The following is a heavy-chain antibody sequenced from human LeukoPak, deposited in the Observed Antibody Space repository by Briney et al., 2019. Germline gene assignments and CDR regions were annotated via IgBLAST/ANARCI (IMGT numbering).Heavy chain of an antibody. CDR2: IYYGGIT. J-gene: IGHJ3*01. D-gene: IGHD2-8*01. CDR3: ARHLTLNTQMAAPDAFDV. Sequence: SETLSLTCSVSGTSVSSADWYWGWIRQSPGKDLEWIGTIYYGGITYYNPSLKSRVTILTDTSKNQFSLTLTSVTAADTAVYYCARHLTLNTQMAAPDAFDVWGQGTMVTVSS. V-gene: IGHV4-39*07. CDR1: GTSVSSADWY.